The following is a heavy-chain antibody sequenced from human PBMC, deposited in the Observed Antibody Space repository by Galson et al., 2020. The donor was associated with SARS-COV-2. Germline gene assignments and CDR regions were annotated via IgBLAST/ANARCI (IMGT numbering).Heavy chain of an antibody. D-gene: IGHD3-3*01. CDR3: AKAHSITPIGASNIYYYGMDV. CDR2: ISGSGGST. Sequence: GESLKISCAASGFTFSSYAMSWVRQAPGKGLEWVSAISGSGGSTYYADSVKGRFTISRDNSKNTLYLQMNSLRAEDTAVYYCAKAHSITPIGASNIYYYGMDVWGQGTTVTVSS. CDR1: GFTFSSYA. J-gene: IGHJ6*02. V-gene: IGHV3-23*01.